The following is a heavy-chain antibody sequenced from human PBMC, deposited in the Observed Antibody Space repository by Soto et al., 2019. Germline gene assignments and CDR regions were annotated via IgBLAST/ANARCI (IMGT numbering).Heavy chain of an antibody. D-gene: IGHD4-17*01. J-gene: IGHJ4*01. Sequence: PSETLSLTCTVSGGSISSYYWSWFRQPPGQGLEWLGYVYYTGTTTYNPSLKSRLTISLDTSKTQFSLKLRSVTAADTALYFCARETYGDYADYFDLSGQGIQVTVSS. V-gene: IGHV4-59*08. CDR3: ARETYGDYADYFDL. CDR1: GGSISSYY. CDR2: VYYTGTT.